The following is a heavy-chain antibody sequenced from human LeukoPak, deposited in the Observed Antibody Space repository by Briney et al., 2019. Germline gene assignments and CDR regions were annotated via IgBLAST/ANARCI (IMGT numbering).Heavy chain of an antibody. Sequence: GGSLRLSCAASGFTFSSYWMHWVRQAPGKGLVWVSRINSDGSSTTYADSVKGRFAISRDNAKNTLYLQMNSLRAEDTAVYYCARVASSSSWYIDYWGQGTLVTVPS. D-gene: IGHD6-13*01. CDR2: INSDGSST. CDR3: ARVASSSSWYIDY. V-gene: IGHV3-74*01. J-gene: IGHJ4*02. CDR1: GFTFSSYW.